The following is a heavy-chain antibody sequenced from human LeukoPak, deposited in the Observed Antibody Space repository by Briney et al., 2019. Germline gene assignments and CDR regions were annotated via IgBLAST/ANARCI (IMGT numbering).Heavy chain of an antibody. Sequence: GGSLRLSCAASGFTFNNYAMNWVRQGPGEGLEWVSAISGTGSSTYYADSVKSRFTISRDNSKNTLYLQMNSLRTEDTAVFYCARGLSGFDYWGQGTLVTVSS. CDR3: ARGLSGFDY. J-gene: IGHJ4*02. CDR2: ISGTGSST. D-gene: IGHD3-3*01. V-gene: IGHV3-23*01. CDR1: GFTFNNYA.